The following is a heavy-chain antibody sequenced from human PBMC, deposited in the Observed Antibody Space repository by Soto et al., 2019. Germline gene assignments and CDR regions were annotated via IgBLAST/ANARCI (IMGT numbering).Heavy chain of an antibody. CDR3: AREGWGVVVAALNYYYYYGMDV. CDR2: IIPIFGTA. D-gene: IGHD2-15*01. CDR1: GGTFSSYA. V-gene: IGHV1-69*06. Sequence: QVQLVQSGAEVKKPGSSVKVSCKASGGTFSSYAISWVRQAPGQGLEWMGGIIPIFGTANYAQKFQGRVTITADKSTSTAYMELSSLRSEDTAVYYCAREGWGVVVAALNYYYYYGMDVWGQGTTVTVSS. J-gene: IGHJ6*02.